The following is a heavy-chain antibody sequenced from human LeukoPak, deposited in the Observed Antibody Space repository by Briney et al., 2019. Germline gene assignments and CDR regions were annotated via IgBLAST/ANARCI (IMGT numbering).Heavy chain of an antibody. CDR2: IYSGGDT. J-gene: IGHJ4*02. D-gene: IGHD6-13*01. Sequence: GGSLRLSCAASGFTVSNNYMSWVRQAPGKGLEWVSVIYSGGDTYYADSVKGRFTISRDNSKNTLYLQMNSLRAEDTAVYYCASEPSSLSLAAAGTLDYWGQGTLVTVSS. CDR1: GFTVSNNY. V-gene: IGHV3-53*01. CDR3: ASEPSSLSLAAAGTLDY.